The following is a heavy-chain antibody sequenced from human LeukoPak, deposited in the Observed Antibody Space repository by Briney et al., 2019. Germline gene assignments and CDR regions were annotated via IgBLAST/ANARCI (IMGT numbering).Heavy chain of an antibody. CDR1: GFTFSSYA. CDR2: ISYDGSNK. CDR3: ARAIGAYGMDV. V-gene: IGHV3-30*04. Sequence: GRSLGLSCAASGFTFSSYAMHWVRQAPGKGLEWVAVISYDGSNKYYADSVKGRFTISRDNSKNTLYLQMNSLRAEDTAVYYCARAIGAYGMDVWGKGTTVTVSS. J-gene: IGHJ6*04. D-gene: IGHD3-10*01.